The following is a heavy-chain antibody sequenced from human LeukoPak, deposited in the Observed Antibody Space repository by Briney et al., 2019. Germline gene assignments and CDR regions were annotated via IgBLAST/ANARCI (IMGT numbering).Heavy chain of an antibody. CDR2: FDPEDGET. V-gene: IGHV1-24*01. D-gene: IGHD3-10*01. J-gene: IGHJ6*02. CDR3: ASGSGSYFVGYYYYGMDV. CDR1: GYTLTELS. Sequence: ASVKVSCKVSGYTLTELSMHWVRQAPGKGLEWMGGFDPEDGETIYAQKFQGRVTMTEDTSTDTAYMELSSLRSEDTAVYYCASGSGSYFVGYYYYGMDVWGQGTTVTVSS.